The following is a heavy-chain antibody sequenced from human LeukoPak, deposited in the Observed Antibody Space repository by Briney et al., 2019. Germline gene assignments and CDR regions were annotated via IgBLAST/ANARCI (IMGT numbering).Heavy chain of an antibody. CDR1: GGTFSSYA. D-gene: IGHD4-11*01. Sequence: SVKVSCKASGGTFSSYAISWVRQAPGQGLEWMGGIIPILGTANYAQKFQGRVTITTDESTSTAYMELSSLRSEDTAVYYCATGRQDYSNYGVYYYYMDVWGKGTTVTVSS. CDR3: ATGRQDYSNYGVYYYYMDV. CDR2: IIPILGTA. J-gene: IGHJ6*03. V-gene: IGHV1-69*05.